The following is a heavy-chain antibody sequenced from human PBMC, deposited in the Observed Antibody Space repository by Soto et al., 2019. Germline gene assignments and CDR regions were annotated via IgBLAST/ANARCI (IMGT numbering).Heavy chain of an antibody. J-gene: IGHJ4*02. CDR1: GGSISSGGYS. CDR3: ARSQTTVTSYDH. Sequence: PSETLSLTCAVSGGSISSGGYSWSWIRQPPGKGLEWIGYIYHSGSTYYNPPLKSRVTISVDRSKNQFSLKLSSVTAADTAVYYCARSQTTVTSYDHWGQGTLVTVSS. CDR2: IYHSGST. D-gene: IGHD4-17*01. V-gene: IGHV4-30-2*01.